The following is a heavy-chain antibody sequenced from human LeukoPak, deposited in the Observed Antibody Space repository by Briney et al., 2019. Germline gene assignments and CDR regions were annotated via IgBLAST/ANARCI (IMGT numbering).Heavy chain of an antibody. J-gene: IGHJ6*03. CDR1: GGSISSSSYY. CDR2: IYYSGST. Sequence: SETLSLTCTVSGGSISSSSYYWGWIRQPPGKGLEWIGSIYYSGSTYYNPSLKSRVTISVDTSKNQFSLKLSSVTAADTAVYYCARNREFGAVISIHYYYYMDVWGKGTTVTVSS. V-gene: IGHV4-39*01. D-gene: IGHD3-3*01. CDR3: ARNREFGAVISIHYYYYMDV.